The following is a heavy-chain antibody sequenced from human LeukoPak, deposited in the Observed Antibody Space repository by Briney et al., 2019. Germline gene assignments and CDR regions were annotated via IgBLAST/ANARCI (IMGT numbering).Heavy chain of an antibody. J-gene: IGHJ6*03. CDR1: GFTFSSYS. V-gene: IGHV3-21*04. D-gene: IGHD2-15*01. Sequence: KPGGSLRLSCAASGFTFSSYSMNWVRQAPGKGLEWVSSIRSSSSYIYYADSVKGRFTISRDNAKNSLYLQMTSLRAKDTAVYYCARPTQRYSRYYYYMDVWGKGTTVTVSS. CDR3: ARPTQRYSRYYYYMDV. CDR2: IRSSSSYI.